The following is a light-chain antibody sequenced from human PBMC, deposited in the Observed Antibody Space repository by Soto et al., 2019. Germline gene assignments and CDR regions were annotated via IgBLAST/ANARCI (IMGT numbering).Light chain of an antibody. V-gene: IGKV3-11*01. CDR1: KSVSSY. CDR2: DAS. CDR3: QQRSNWPLIT. J-gene: IGKJ5*01. Sequence: EIVLTQSPATLSLSPWERATLSCRASKSVSSYLAWYQQKPGQAPRLLIYDASNRATGIPARFSGSGSGTDFTLTISSLEPEDFAVYYCQQRSNWPLITFGQGTRLEIK.